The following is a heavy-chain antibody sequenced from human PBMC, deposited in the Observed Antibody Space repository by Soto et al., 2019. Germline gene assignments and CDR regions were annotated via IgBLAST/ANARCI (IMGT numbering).Heavy chain of an antibody. CDR3: ARLGYYYDSSGYYYVDY. CDR1: RYSFTSYW. D-gene: IGHD3-22*01. CDR2: IYPGDSDT. V-gene: IGHV5-51*01. J-gene: IGHJ4*02. Sequence: GESLKISCKGSRYSFTSYWIGWVRQMPGKGLEWMGIIYPGDSDTRYSPSFQGQVTISADKSISTAYLQWSSLKASDTAMYYCARLGYYYDSSGYYYVDYWGQGTLVTVSS.